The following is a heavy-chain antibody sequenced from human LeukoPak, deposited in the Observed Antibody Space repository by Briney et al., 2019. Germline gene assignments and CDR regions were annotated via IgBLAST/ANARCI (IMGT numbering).Heavy chain of an antibody. CDR3: ARDLSGPFDY. V-gene: IGHV3-53*01. CDR2: IYSGGST. Sequence: GGSLRLSCAASGFTVSSNYMSWVRQAPGKGLEWVSVIYSGGSTYYADSVKGRFTISRDNSKNTLYLQMNSLRAEDTAVYYCARDLSGPFDYWGQRTLVTVSS. J-gene: IGHJ4*02. CDR1: GFTVSSNY. D-gene: IGHD3-10*01.